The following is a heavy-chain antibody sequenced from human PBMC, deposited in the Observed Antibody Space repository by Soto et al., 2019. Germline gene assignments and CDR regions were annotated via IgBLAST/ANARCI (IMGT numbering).Heavy chain of an antibody. CDR1: GFTFSSYG. CDR3: ARGGGYSYGYGDY. Sequence: QVQLVESGGGVVQPGRSLRLSCAASGFTFSSYGMHWVRQAPGKGLEWVAVIWYDGSNKYYADSVKGRFTISRDNSKNPLYLKMNSLRAEDTAVYYCARGGGYSYGYGDYWGQGTLVTVSS. CDR2: IWYDGSNK. V-gene: IGHV3-33*01. J-gene: IGHJ4*02. D-gene: IGHD5-18*01.